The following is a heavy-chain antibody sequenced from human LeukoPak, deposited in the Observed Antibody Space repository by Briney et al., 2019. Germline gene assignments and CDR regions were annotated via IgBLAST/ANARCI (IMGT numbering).Heavy chain of an antibody. Sequence: PGGSLRLSCPASAFTFSNYVMSWVRQAPGKGLERVSTISASGERTYHADSVRGRFTISRDNSKNTLHLQMNSLRADDTAVYYCAKAGPGTMTFDAFDIWGQGTVVTVSS. D-gene: IGHD3-22*01. V-gene: IGHV3-23*01. CDR3: AKAGPGTMTFDAFDI. J-gene: IGHJ3*02. CDR1: AFTFSNYV. CDR2: ISASGERT.